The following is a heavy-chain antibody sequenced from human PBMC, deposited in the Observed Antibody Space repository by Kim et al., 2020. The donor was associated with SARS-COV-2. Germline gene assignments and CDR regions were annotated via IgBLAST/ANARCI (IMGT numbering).Heavy chain of an antibody. CDR2: IYYSGST. Sequence: SETLSLTCTVSGGSISSSSYYWGWIRQPPGKGLEWIGSIYYSGSTYYNPSLKSRVTISVDTSKNQFSLKLSSVTAADTAVYYCATYYGDYESFDYWGQGTLVTVSS. CDR1: GGSISSSSYY. J-gene: IGHJ4*02. V-gene: IGHV4-39*07. D-gene: IGHD4-17*01. CDR3: ATYYGDYESFDY.